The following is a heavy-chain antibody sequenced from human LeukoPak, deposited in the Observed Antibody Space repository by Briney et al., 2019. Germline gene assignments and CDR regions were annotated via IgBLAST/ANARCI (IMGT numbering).Heavy chain of an antibody. J-gene: IGHJ4*02. CDR1: GFTFSSYA. V-gene: IGHV3-23*01. D-gene: IGHD1-26*01. CDR2: ISGSGGST. Sequence: GGSLRLSCAASGFTFSSYAMSWVRQAPGKGLEWVSAISGSGGSTYYADSVKGRFTISRDNSKNTLYLQMNSPRAEDTAVYYCAKDGSAIVGATVPYYFDYWGQGTLVTVSS. CDR3: AKDGSAIVGATVPYYFDY.